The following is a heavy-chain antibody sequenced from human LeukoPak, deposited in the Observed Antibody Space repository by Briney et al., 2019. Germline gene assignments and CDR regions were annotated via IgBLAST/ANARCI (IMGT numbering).Heavy chain of an antibody. CDR2: IYYSGSN. CDR1: GGSISSSSYY. CDR3: VRHASYGAYGDYEDDAFDI. V-gene: IGHV4-39*01. J-gene: IGHJ3*02. Sequence: PSETLSLTCTVSGGSISSSSYYWGWIRQPPGKGLEWIGSIYYSGSNYYNPSLKSRVTISGDTSKNQFSLRLSSVTAADTAVYYCVRHASYGAYGDYEDDAFDIWGQGTVVTVSS. D-gene: IGHD4-17*01.